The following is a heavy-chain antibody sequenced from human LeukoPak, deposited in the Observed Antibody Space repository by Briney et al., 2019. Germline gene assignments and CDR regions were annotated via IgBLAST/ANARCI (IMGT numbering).Heavy chain of an antibody. Sequence: GASVKVSCTASGYTFTSYYMHWVRQAPGQGLEWMGIINPSGGSTSYAQKFQGRVTMTRDTSTSTVYMELSSLRSEDTAVYYCARAKHLLGYCSSTSCYGNWGQGTLVTVSS. V-gene: IGHV1-46*01. CDR2: INPSGGST. D-gene: IGHD2-2*01. J-gene: IGHJ4*02. CDR1: GYTFTSYY. CDR3: ARAKHLLGYCSSTSCYGN.